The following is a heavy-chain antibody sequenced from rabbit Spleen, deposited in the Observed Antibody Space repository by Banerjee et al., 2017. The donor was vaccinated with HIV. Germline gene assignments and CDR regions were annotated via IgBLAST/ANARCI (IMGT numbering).Heavy chain of an antibody. Sequence: QEQLEESGGDLVKPEGSLTLTCTASGLDFSARYWIFWVRQAPGKGLELIAYISTTSGNTGYASWAKGRFTISKTSSTTVTLQMTSLTAADTATYFCARAGEGGDGYLNLWGQGTLVTVS. CDR3: ARAGEGGDGYLNL. CDR1: GLDFSARYW. D-gene: IGHD5-1*01. J-gene: IGHJ4*01. CDR2: ISTTSGNT. V-gene: IGHV1S45*01.